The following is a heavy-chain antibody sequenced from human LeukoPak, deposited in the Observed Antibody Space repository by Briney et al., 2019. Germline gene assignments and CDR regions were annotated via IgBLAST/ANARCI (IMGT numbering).Heavy chain of an antibody. CDR1: GYSFTSYW. D-gene: IGHD3-10*01. J-gene: IGHJ4*02. CDR3: ARPERGSGSYSAHFDY. Sequence: GGSLKISCKRSGYSFTSYWIGWVRQMPGKGLNWMRIIYAGDLDPRYSPCFQGQVTISADKSISSAYLQWSSLKASDTAMYYCARPERGSGSYSAHFDYWGQGTLVTVSS. V-gene: IGHV5-51*01. CDR2: IYAGDLDP.